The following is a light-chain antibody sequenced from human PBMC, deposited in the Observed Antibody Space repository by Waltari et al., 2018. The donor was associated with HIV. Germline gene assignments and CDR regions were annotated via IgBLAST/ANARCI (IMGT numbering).Light chain of an antibody. Sequence: DIVMNQSPLSLPVTPGESASISCRSTQTLLYTDGYKYLEWYQQKPGQSPRLLISLTSTRASGVPDRFSGSGSGTEFTLHISRVEAEDVGTYYCMQSLQGYSFGQGTKLEIK. CDR1: QTLLYTDGYKY. CDR3: MQSLQGYS. V-gene: IGKV2-28*01. CDR2: LTS. J-gene: IGKJ2*01.